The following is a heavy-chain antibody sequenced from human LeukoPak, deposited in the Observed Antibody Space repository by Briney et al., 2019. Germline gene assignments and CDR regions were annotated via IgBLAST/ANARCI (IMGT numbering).Heavy chain of an antibody. V-gene: IGHV3-15*01. CDR2: IKSKTDGGTT. Sequence: GGSLRLSCAASGFTFSNAWMSWVRQAPGKGLEWVGRIKSKTDGGTTDYAAPVEGRFTISRDDSKNTLYLQMNSLKTEDTAVYYCTTGEWPKDFDYWGQGTLVTVSS. J-gene: IGHJ4*02. D-gene: IGHD3-3*01. CDR1: GFTFSNAW. CDR3: TTGEWPKDFDY.